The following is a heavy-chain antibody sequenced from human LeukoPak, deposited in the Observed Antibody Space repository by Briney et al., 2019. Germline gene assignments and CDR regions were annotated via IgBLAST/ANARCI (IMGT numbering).Heavy chain of an antibody. D-gene: IGHD2-2*01. Sequence: ASVKVSCKPSDYTFSNFGISWVRQAPGQGLEWMGWISGNNDNPNYGQKFQGRFTVTSDSSTRTAYMELKRLRSDDTAVYYCARDGTSTDDYWGQGTLVTVSS. J-gene: IGHJ4*02. V-gene: IGHV1-18*01. CDR1: DYTFSNFG. CDR2: ISGNNDNP. CDR3: ARDGTSTDDY.